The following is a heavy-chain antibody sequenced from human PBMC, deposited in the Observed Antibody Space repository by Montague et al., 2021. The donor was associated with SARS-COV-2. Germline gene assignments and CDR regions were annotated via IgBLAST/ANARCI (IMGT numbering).Heavy chain of an antibody. J-gene: IGHJ3*02. CDR2: IYTSGST. CDR3: ARVPPYYYDSSGYYSGAFDI. D-gene: IGHD3-22*01. V-gene: IGHV4-61*02. Sequence: TLSLTCTVSGGSISSGSYYWSWIRRPAGKGPEWIGRIYTSGSTNYNPSLKSRVTISVDTSKNQFSLKLSSVTAADTAVYYCARVPPYYYDSSGYYSGAFDIWGQGTMVTVPS. CDR1: GGSISSGSYY.